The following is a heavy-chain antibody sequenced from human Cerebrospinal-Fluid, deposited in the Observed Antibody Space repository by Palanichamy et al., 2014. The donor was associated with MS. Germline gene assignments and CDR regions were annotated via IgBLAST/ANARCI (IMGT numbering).Heavy chain of an antibody. CDR3: ARDSRGFADI. CDR2: ISAYNGHT. CDR1: GNTFT. Sequence: QVHLVQSGAEVKKPGASVKVSCKASGNTFTITWVRQAPGQGLEWMGWISAYNGHTNYAQKLQGRVTMTTDTSRTTAYMELRSLRFDGTAVYYCARDSRGFADIWGQGTLVTVFS. J-gene: IGHJ4*02. V-gene: IGHV1-18*01.